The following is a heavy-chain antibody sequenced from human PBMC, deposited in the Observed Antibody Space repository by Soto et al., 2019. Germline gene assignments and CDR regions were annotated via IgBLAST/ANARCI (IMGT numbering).Heavy chain of an antibody. CDR2: INHSGST. Sequence: PSETLSLTCAVYGGPFSGYYWSWIRQPPGKGLEWIGEINHSGSTNYNPSLKSRVTISVDTSKNQFSLKLSSVTAADTAVYYCARGQRGYYCSSTSCYDYGMDVWGQGTTVAVSS. D-gene: IGHD2-2*01. J-gene: IGHJ6*02. CDR1: GGPFSGYY. V-gene: IGHV4-34*01. CDR3: ARGQRGYYCSSTSCYDYGMDV.